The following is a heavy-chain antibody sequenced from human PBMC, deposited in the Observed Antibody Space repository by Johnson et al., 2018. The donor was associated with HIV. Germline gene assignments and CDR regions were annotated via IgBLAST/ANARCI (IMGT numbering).Heavy chain of an antibody. CDR3: ARNGLIPAAKGVAFDI. V-gene: IGHV3-11*01. CDR2: ISSSGSTM. Sequence: QMQLVESGGGLIQPGGSLRISCAASGFSFTNAWMSWVRQGPGKGLEWVSHISSSGSTMYYADSVKGRFTISRDNAKNSLYLQMNSLRAEDTAVYYCARNGLIPAAKGVAFDIWGHGTTVTVSS. CDR1: GFSFTNAW. J-gene: IGHJ3*02. D-gene: IGHD2-2*01.